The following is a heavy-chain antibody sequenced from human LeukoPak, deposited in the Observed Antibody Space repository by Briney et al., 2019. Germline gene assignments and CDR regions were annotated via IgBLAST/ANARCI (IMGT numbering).Heavy chain of an antibody. D-gene: IGHD3-16*02. CDR3: ARFYRFRFDP. CDR2: INDRGTI. J-gene: IGHJ5*02. V-gene: IGHV4-4*02. CDR1: GGSISSSAW. Sequence: PSETLSLTCVVSGGSISSSAWWTWVRQSPGKGLEWIGEINDRGTINYNPSLQRRVSISVDKSKNQFSLILNSVTAADTAVYYCARFYRFRFDPWGQGTLVTVSS.